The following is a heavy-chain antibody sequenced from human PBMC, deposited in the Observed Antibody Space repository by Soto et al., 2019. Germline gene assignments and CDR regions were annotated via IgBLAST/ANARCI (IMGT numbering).Heavy chain of an antibody. J-gene: IGHJ4*02. Sequence: QLQLQESGSGLVKPSQTLSLTCAVSGGSISSGGYSWSWIRQPPGKGLEWIGYIYHSGSTYYNPSLKSRVHISVDRAKNQFSLKLSSVTAADTAVYYCASSGEYCSGGSCYTFPYWGQGTLVTVSS. CDR2: IYHSGST. CDR3: ASSGEYCSGGSCYTFPY. D-gene: IGHD2-15*01. CDR1: GGSISSGGYS. V-gene: IGHV4-30-2*01.